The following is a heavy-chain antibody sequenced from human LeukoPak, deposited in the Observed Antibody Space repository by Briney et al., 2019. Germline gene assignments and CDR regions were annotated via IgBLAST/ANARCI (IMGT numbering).Heavy chain of an antibody. J-gene: IGHJ5*02. Sequence: ASVKVSCKASGYTFTGHYMHWVRQAPGQGLEWMGWINPNNGGTNYAQKFQDRVTMTRDTSISIAYMELSRLRSDDTAVYYCARDPAGGRFDPWGQGTLVTVSS. CDR1: GYTFTGHY. D-gene: IGHD4-23*01. CDR2: INPNNGGT. CDR3: ARDPAGGRFDP. V-gene: IGHV1-2*02.